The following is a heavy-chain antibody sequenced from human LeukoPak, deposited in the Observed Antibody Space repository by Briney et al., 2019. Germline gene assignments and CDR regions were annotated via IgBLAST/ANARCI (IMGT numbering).Heavy chain of an antibody. J-gene: IGHJ4*02. D-gene: IGHD3-10*01. CDR2: ISGSGDYT. Sequence: GGSLRLFCAASGFTFSSHGMSWVRQAPGEGLEWVSTISGSGDYTYYADSVKGRFTISRDNSKNTLYLQMNSLRAEDTAVYYCAKVTYGSGTYGAFDSWGQGTLVTVSS. CDR1: GFTFSSHG. V-gene: IGHV3-23*01. CDR3: AKVTYGSGTYGAFDS.